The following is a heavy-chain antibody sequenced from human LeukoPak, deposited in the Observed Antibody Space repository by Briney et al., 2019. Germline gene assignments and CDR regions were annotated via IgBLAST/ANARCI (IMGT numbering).Heavy chain of an antibody. CDR3: AKDKDSGEPVAGPSFFDY. CDR1: GFTFSSYG. CDR2: ISYDGSNK. Sequence: PGRSLRPSCAASGFTFSSYGMHWVRQAPGKGLEWVAVISYDGSNKYYADSVKGRFTISRDNSKNTLYLQMNSLRAEDTAVYYCAKDKDSGEPVAGPSFFDYWGQGTLVTVSS. D-gene: IGHD6-19*01. J-gene: IGHJ4*02. V-gene: IGHV3-30*18.